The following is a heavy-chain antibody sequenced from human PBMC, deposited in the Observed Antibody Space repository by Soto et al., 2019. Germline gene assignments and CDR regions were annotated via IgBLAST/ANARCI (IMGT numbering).Heavy chain of an antibody. CDR1: GFTFSTYS. CDR2: ISASSNSI. CDR3: AREGYGLGGGYFDY. Sequence: EVQLVESGGGLVKPGGSLRLSCAASGFTFSTYSMNWVRQAPGKGLEWVSSISASSNSIYYADSVKGRFTISRDNAQNSLYLQINSLRAEDTAVYYCAREGYGLGGGYFDYWGQGTLVTVSS. D-gene: IGHD3-10*01. J-gene: IGHJ4*02. V-gene: IGHV3-21*01.